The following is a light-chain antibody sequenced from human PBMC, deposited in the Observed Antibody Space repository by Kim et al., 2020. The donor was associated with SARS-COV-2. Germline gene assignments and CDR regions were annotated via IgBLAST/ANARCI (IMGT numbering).Light chain of an antibody. CDR1: QSVGNN. V-gene: IGKV3-15*01. CDR2: GAS. CDR3: QQYNNWPPLT. J-gene: IGKJ4*01. Sequence: EMVMTQSPATLSVSPGERATLSCRASQSVGNNLAWYQQKPGQAPRLLISGASTRATGIPARFSGSGSGTEFTLTINNLQSEDFAIYYCQQYNNWPPLTFGGGTKVDIK.